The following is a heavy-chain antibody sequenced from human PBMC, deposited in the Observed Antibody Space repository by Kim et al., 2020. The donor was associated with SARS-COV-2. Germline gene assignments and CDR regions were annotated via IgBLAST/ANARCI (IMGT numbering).Heavy chain of an antibody. V-gene: IGHV3-48*02. Sequence: GGSLRLSCAASGFTFSSYSMNWVRQAPGKGLEWVSYISSSSTIYYSDCVKGRFTISRDNSKNSLYLQMNSLRDEDTAVYYCARSAGSVWGSYRYFDYLGPGTLVTVSS. D-gene: IGHD3-16*02. CDR2: ISSSSTI. J-gene: IGHJ4*02. CDR3: ARSAGSVWGSYRYFDY. CDR1: GFTFSSYS.